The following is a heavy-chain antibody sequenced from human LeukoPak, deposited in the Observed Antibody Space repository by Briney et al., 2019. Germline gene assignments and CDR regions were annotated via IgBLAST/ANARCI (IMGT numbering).Heavy chain of an antibody. D-gene: IGHD2-8*01. Sequence: SETLSLTCSVSGGSVNTYYWNWIRQPPGKGLEWIGYIYYSGGTNYNPSLKSRVTISVDTSKNQFSLNLNSVTAADTAVYYCAREWSLANAFDIWGQGTMVTVSS. CDR1: GGSVNTYY. CDR2: IYYSGGT. CDR3: AREWSLANAFDI. V-gene: IGHV4-59*02. J-gene: IGHJ3*02.